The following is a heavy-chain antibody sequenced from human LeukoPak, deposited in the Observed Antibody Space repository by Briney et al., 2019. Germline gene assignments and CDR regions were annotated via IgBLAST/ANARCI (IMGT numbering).Heavy chain of an antibody. CDR2: IKQDGSEK. CDR3: ASHHNWRFDY. CDR1: GFTFSNFW. J-gene: IGHJ4*02. Sequence: GGSLRLSCAASGFTFSNFWMSWVRQAPGKGLEWVANIKQDGSEKHYVDSVKGRFTISRDNAKNSLYLQMNSLRAEDTAVYFCASHHNWRFDYWGQGTLVTVSS. D-gene: IGHD1-1*01. V-gene: IGHV3-7*01.